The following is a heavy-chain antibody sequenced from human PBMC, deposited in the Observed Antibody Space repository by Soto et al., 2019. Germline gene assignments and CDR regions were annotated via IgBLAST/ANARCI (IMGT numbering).Heavy chain of an antibody. Sequence: SETLSLTCTVSGGSISSDDYYWSWIRQAPGRGLEWIGYIHSSGSIYYNPSLKSRATMSIDTAGNQFSLKVSPVTVADTAVYYCARDLDGLHDDTSGPFPRPGWGQGTLVTVPQ. CDR1: GGSISSDDYY. J-gene: IGHJ1*01. CDR2: IHSSGSI. CDR3: ARDLDGLHDDTSGPFPRPG. D-gene: IGHD3-22*01. V-gene: IGHV4-30-4*01.